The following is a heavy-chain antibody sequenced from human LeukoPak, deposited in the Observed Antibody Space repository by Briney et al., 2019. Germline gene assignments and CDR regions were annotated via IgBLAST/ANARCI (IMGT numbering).Heavy chain of an antibody. CDR2: ISSSSSYI. J-gene: IGHJ6*02. CDR1: GFTFSSYS. D-gene: IGHD3-22*01. CDR3: ARDGYDGSVYFFPEPPGRTPPYGMDV. Sequence: GGSLRLSCAASGFTFSSYSMNWVRQAPGKGLEWVSSISSSSSYIYYADSVKGRFTISRDNAKNSLYLQMNSLRAEDTAVYYCARDGYDGSVYFFPEPPGRTPPYGMDVGGQGTTVTVS. V-gene: IGHV3-21*01.